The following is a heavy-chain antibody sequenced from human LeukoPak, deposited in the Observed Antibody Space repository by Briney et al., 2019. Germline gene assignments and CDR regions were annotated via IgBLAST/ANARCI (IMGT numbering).Heavy chain of an antibody. V-gene: IGHV3-23*01. D-gene: IGHD2-15*01. CDR3: AKPGLRVVVEDY. J-gene: IGHJ4*02. Sequence: GGSLRLSCAAAGFTFSSYAMSWVRQAPGKGLEWVSAISGSGGSTYYADSVKGRFTISRDNSKNTLYLQMNSLRAEDTAVYYCAKPGLRVVVEDYWGQGTLVTVSS. CDR1: GFTFSSYA. CDR2: ISGSGGST.